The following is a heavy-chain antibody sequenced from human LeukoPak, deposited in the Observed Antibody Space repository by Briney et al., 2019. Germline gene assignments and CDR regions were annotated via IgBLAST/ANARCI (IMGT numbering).Heavy chain of an antibody. V-gene: IGHV3-11*01. D-gene: IGHD6-19*01. CDR2: ISRSGSTK. CDR1: GFTFSDYN. CDR3: ARHVGIAVAGTSRATNWFDP. Sequence: GGSLRLSCAASGFTFSDYNMRWIRQAPGKGLEWVSSISRSGSTKYYADSVKGRFTISRDNAKNSLFLQMNSLRAEDTAVYYCARHVGIAVAGTSRATNWFDPWGQGTLVTVSS. J-gene: IGHJ5*02.